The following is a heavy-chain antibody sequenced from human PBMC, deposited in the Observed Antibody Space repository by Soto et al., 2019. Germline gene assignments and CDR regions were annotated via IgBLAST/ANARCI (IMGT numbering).Heavy chain of an antibody. V-gene: IGHV1-18*01. Sequence: QVQLVQSGAEVKKPGASVKVSCKPSGYTFTSYGSTWGRQAPGQGLEWMGWISAYNGNTNYAQKFQGRVTMTTDTSTSTAYMELRSLGSDDTAVYYCASGWFGEFVYQFDYGGQGTLVTVSS. D-gene: IGHD3-10*01. CDR3: ASGWFGEFVYQFDY. CDR2: ISAYNGNT. J-gene: IGHJ4*02. CDR1: GYTFTSYG.